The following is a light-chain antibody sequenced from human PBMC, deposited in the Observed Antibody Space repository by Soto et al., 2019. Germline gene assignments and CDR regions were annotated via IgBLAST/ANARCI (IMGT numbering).Light chain of an antibody. J-gene: IGLJ3*02. CDR1: SGHSSYT. Sequence: QLVLTQSPSASASLGASVKLTCTLSSGHSSYTITWHQQQPDKGPRYLMSLDSDGSHYKGDGIPDRFSGSSSGTERYLTISSLQSEDEADYYCQTSATGPDWVFGGGTKLTVL. V-gene: IGLV4-69*01. CDR2: LDSDGSH. CDR3: QTSATGPDWV.